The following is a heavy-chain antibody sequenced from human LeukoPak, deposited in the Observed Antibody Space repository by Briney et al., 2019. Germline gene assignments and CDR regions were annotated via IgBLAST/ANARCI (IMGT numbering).Heavy chain of an antibody. CDR3: ARDSGLRFLEWLFDP. D-gene: IGHD3-3*01. CDR1: GYTFTSYY. CDR2: INPSGGSR. V-gene: IGHV1-46*03. J-gene: IGHJ5*02. Sequence: ASAKVSCKASGYTFTSYYMHWVRQAPGQGLEWMGIINPSGGSRSYEQKFQGRVTMTRDTSTSTVYMELSSLRSEDTAVYYCARDSGLRFLEWLFDPWGQGTLVTVSS.